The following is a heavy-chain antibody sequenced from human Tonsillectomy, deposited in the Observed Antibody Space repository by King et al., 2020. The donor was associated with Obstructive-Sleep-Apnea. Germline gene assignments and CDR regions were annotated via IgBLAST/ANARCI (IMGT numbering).Heavy chain of an antibody. CDR1: GFIFSSYA. CDR3: ARDQDGVVIYYYFDY. J-gene: IGHJ4*02. CDR2: ISYDGSNK. V-gene: IGHV3-30*04. Sequence: VQLVESGGGVVQPGRSLRLSCAASGFIFSSYAMHWVRQAPGKGLEWVAVISYDGSNKYYADSVKGRFTISRDNSKNTLYLQMNSLRAEDTAVYYCARDQDGVVIYYYFDYWGQGTLVTVSS. D-gene: IGHD3-22*01.